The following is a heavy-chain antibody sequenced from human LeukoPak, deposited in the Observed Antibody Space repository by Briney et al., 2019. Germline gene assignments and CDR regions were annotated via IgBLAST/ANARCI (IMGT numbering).Heavy chain of an antibody. CDR3: ARAHEAGFDY. V-gene: IGHV3-7*01. CDR2: IKQDGSEK. CDR1: GFTFISHW. D-gene: IGHD6-13*01. Sequence: PGGPLRLSCAASGFTFISHWLSWFRRAPGRGLDWVANIKQDGSEKYYVDSVKGRFTISRDNAKNSLYLQMNSLRAEDTAVYYCARAHEAGFDYWGRGTLVTVSS. J-gene: IGHJ4*02.